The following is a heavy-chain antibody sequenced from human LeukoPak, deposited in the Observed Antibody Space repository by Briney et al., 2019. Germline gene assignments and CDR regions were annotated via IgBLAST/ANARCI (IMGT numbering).Heavy chain of an antibody. V-gene: IGHV3-7*03. J-gene: IGHJ6*02. CDR3: ARAFRTGRYYYGMDV. D-gene: IGHD1-14*01. CDR1: GFTFSSYW. CDR2: INHNGNVN. Sequence: GGSLRLSCAAPGFTFSSYWMNWARQAPGKGLEWVASINHNGNVNYYVDSVKGRFTISRDNAKNSLYLQMSNLRAEDTAVYYCARAFRTGRYYYGMDVWGQGTTVTVSS.